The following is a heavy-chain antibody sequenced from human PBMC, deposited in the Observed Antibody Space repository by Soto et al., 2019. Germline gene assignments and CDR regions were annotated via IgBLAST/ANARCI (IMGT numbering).Heavy chain of an antibody. V-gene: IGHV4-30-2*05. D-gene: IGHD1-1*01. Sequence: SETLSLTCAVSGGSISSGGYSWSWIRQPPGKGLEWIGYIYHSGSTYYNPSLKSRPTISIEPSDNQFSLKLTSVTAADTAIYFCASGHDANKVRYWGQGTLVTVSS. J-gene: IGHJ4*02. CDR1: GGSISSGGYS. CDR3: ASGHDANKVRY. CDR2: IYHSGST.